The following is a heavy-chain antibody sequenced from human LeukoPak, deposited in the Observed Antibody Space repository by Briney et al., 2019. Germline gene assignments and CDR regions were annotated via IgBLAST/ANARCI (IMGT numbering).Heavy chain of an antibody. CDR2: ISGDGTIK. Sequence: GGSLRLSCEPSGFPLSSYWMLWVRHAPGKGLVWVSRISGDGTIKTYADFVRGRFIVSRDNTKNILYLQMNSLKVEDTATYFCSRSQFDYWGQGVLVTVSS. J-gene: IGHJ4*02. CDR1: GFPLSSYW. V-gene: IGHV3-74*01. CDR3: SRSQFDY.